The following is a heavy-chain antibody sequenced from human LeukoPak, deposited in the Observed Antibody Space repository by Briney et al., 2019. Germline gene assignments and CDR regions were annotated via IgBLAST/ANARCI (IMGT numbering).Heavy chain of an antibody. V-gene: IGHV3-23*01. CDR3: AKRYIGNYYFDS. D-gene: IGHD3-16*02. CDR2: ISASGGST. J-gene: IGHJ4*02. CDR1: GFTFSSFP. Sequence: GGSLRLSCAASGFTFSSFPMSWVRQAPGKGPEWVSAISASGGSTHYADSVKGRFTISRDNSNNALYLQMNTLRAEDTAVFYCAKRYIGNYYFDSWGQGTLVTVSS.